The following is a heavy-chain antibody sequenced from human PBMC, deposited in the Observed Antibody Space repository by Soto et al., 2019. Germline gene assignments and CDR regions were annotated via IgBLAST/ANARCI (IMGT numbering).Heavy chain of an antibody. D-gene: IGHD3-10*01. CDR1: GFTFSAYS. CDR2: ISTGGGAI. Sequence: EVQLVESGGGLVQPGGSLRLSCAASGFTFSAYSMNWVRQAPGKGLEWISYISTGGGAIYYADSVKGRFTISRDNAKNSLYLQMSSLRAEDTAVYYCARDYYGSGSAKDFDYWGQGSLVTVSS. J-gene: IGHJ4*02. CDR3: ARDYYGSGSAKDFDY. V-gene: IGHV3-48*01.